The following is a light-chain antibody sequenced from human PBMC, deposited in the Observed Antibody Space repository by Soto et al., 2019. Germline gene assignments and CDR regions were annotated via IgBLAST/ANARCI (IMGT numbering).Light chain of an antibody. CDR2: QDS. J-gene: IGLJ2*01. CDR1: KLGDKY. Sequence: SYELTQPPSVSVSPGQTASITCSGDKLGDKYACWYQQKPGQSPVLVIYQDSKRPSGIPERFSGSNSGNTAPLTISGTQAMDEADSYCQAWDSSTVVFGGGTKVTVL. V-gene: IGLV3-1*01. CDR3: QAWDSSTVV.